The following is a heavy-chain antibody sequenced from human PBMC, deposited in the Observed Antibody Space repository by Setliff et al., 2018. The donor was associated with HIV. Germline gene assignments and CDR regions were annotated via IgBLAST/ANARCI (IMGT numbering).Heavy chain of an antibody. CDR3: ARAITGDSHFDI. CDR2: IYYSGST. CDR1: GGSISSSSYY. V-gene: IGHV4-39*07. Sequence: PSETLSLTCTVSGGSISSSSYYWGWIRQPPGKGLEWIGSIYYSGSTYYNPSLKSLVTISVDTSKNQFSLKLSSVTAADTAVYYCARAITGDSHFDIWGQGTMVTVSS. D-gene: IGHD7-27*01. J-gene: IGHJ3*02.